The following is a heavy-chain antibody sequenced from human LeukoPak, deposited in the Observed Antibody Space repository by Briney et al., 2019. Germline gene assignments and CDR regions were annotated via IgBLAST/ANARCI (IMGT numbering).Heavy chain of an antibody. V-gene: IGHV1-2*02. CDR2: INPNSGGT. CDR1: GYTFTGYY. D-gene: IGHD1-26*01. Sequence: PAGSVKVSCKASGYTFTGYYMHWLRQAPGQGLEWMGWINPNSGGTNYAQKFQGRVTMTRDTSISTAYMELSRLRSDDTAVYYCARDLVGLGSFTVYYYYMDVWGKGTTVTISS. J-gene: IGHJ6*03. CDR3: ARDLVGLGSFTVYYYYMDV.